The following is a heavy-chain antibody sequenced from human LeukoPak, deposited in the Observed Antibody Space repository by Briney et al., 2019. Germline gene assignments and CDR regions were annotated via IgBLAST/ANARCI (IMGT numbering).Heavy chain of an antibody. CDR3: TTDTFGARDS. J-gene: IGHJ4*02. CDR1: GCTFSRYW. Sequence: PGGSLRLSCAASGCTFSRYWMHWVRQGPGKGLVWVSRINEDGSSTSYAESVRGRFTISRDNAKNTLYLQMNSLRAEDAAVYYCTTDTFGARDSWGQGTLVTVSS. CDR2: INEDGSST. V-gene: IGHV3-74*01. D-gene: IGHD3-10*01.